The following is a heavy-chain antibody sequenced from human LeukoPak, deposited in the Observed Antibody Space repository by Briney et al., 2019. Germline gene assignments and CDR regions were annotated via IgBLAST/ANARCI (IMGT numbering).Heavy chain of an antibody. V-gene: IGHV4-61*08. CDR1: GGSVSSAGYY. CDR2: IYYSGST. D-gene: IGHD5-18*01. CDR3: ARVGRRGYRVNNWFDP. J-gene: IGHJ5*02. Sequence: SETLSLTCTVSGGSVSSAGYYWSWIRQPPGRGLEWIGYIYYSGSTNYNPSLRSRVTISVDTPKNQFSLKLSSVTAADTAVYYCARVGRRGYRVNNWFDPWGQGTLVTVSS.